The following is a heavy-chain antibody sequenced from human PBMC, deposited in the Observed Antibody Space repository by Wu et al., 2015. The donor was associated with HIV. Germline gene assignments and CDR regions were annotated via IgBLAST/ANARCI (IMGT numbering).Heavy chain of an antibody. CDR2: VNPTSGGT. CDR1: GYTFTGYY. D-gene: IGHD4-17*01. Sequence: QVRLVQSGAEVRKPGASVKISCKAFGYTFTGYYIHWVRQAPGQGLEWMGWVNPTSGGTNYAEKFQGGVTMTRDTSITTAYLELTSLTADNTAVYFCAKFREATVKTGDDVFDIWGQGTMITVSS. J-gene: IGHJ3*02. V-gene: IGHV1-2*02. CDR3: AKFREATVKTGDDVFDI.